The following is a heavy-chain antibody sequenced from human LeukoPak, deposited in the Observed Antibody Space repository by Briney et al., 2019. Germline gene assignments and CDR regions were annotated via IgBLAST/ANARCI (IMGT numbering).Heavy chain of an antibody. CDR1: GVTVNSNY. D-gene: IGHD5-12*01. J-gene: IGHJ4*02. CDR3: AKTSRVNSAYDSPFDY. CDR2: MYSGGST. Sequence: GGSLRLSCAASGVTVNSNYMSWVRQAPGKGLEWVSVMYSGGSTFYADSVKGRFTISRDNSKNTLHLQMNSLRAEDTAIYYCAKTSRVNSAYDSPFDYWGQGTLVTVSS. V-gene: IGHV3-53*01.